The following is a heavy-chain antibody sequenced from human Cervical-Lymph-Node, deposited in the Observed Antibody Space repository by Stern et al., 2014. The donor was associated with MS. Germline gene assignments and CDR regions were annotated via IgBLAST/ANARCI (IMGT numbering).Heavy chain of an antibody. J-gene: IGHJ4*02. CDR3: VRDQGGIAGS. CDR1: GGAFSTID. V-gene: IGHV1-69*12. CDR2: ILPLFGTT. Sequence: QDQLVQSGAEVKKPGSSMKVSCTASGGAFSTIDISWVRQAPGQGLEWLGGILPLFGTTNYAQKVQGRVTIVADESTNTVNLELSGLRSEDTAVYYCVRDQGGIAGSWGQGTLVTVSS. D-gene: IGHD6-13*01.